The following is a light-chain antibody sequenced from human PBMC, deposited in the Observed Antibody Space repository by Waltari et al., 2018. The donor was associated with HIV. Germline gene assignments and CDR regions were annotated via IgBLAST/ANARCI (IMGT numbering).Light chain of an antibody. CDR2: END. J-gene: IGLJ1*01. V-gene: IGLV6-57*01. Sequence: NFMLTQPHSVSGSPGKTLVISCTRNGGSIGTFYVQWYRQRPGSSPTTLIFENDRRPSGVPERFSGSIDSSSNSASLFISGLKTEDEADYYCQSYDDTTCVFGTGTKVTVL. CDR3: QSYDDTTCV. CDR1: GGSIGTFY.